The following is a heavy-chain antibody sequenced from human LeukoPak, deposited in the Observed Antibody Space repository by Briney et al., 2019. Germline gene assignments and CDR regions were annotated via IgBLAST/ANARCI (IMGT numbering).Heavy chain of an antibody. Sequence: KPSETLSLTCAVYGGSFSGYYWSWIRQPPGKGLEWIGEINHSGSTNYNPSLKSRVTISVDTSKNQFSLKLSSVTAADTAVYYCARVAYSGYAPFDYWGQGTLVTVSS. D-gene: IGHD5-12*01. V-gene: IGHV4-34*01. J-gene: IGHJ4*02. CDR2: INHSGST. CDR3: ARVAYSGYAPFDY. CDR1: GGSFSGYY.